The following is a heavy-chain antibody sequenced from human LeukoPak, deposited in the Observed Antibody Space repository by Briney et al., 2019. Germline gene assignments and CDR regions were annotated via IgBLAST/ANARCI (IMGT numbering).Heavy chain of an antibody. Sequence: GASVKVSCKASGYTFTSYDINRVRQATGQGLEWMGWMNPNSGNTGYAQKFQGRVTITRNTSISTAYMELSSLRSEDTAVYYCAREAHCSSTSCYMDVWGKGTTVTVSS. CDR1: GYTFTSYD. D-gene: IGHD2-2*01. CDR2: MNPNSGNT. J-gene: IGHJ6*04. V-gene: IGHV1-8*03. CDR3: AREAHCSSTSCYMDV.